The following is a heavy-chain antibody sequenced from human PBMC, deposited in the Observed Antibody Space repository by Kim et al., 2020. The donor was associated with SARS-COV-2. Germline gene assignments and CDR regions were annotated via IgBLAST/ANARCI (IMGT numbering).Heavy chain of an antibody. CDR2: INHSGST. D-gene: IGHD3-22*01. CDR1: GGSFSGYY. V-gene: IGHV4-34*01. CDR3: ARDLHPHYYDSSGSYAFDI. Sequence: SETLSLTCAVYGGSFSGYYWSWIRQPPGKGLEWIGEINHSGSTNYNPSLKSRVTISVDTSKNQFSLKLSSVTAADTAVYYCARDLHPHYYDSSGSYAFDIWGQGTMVTVSS. J-gene: IGHJ3*02.